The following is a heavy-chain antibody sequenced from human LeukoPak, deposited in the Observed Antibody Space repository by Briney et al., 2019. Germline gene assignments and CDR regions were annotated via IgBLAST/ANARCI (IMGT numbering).Heavy chain of an antibody. D-gene: IGHD3-3*01. V-gene: IGHV1-24*01. CDR3: ARDQVGSLTSGFLEWLSPRASRFDP. Sequence: ASVKVSCKVSGYTLTELSMHWVRQAPGKGLEWMGGFDPEDGETIYAQKFQGRVTMTEDTSTDTAYMELSSLRSEDTAVYYCARDQVGSLTSGFLEWLSPRASRFDPWGQGTLVTVSS. CDR1: GYTLTELS. CDR2: FDPEDGET. J-gene: IGHJ5*02.